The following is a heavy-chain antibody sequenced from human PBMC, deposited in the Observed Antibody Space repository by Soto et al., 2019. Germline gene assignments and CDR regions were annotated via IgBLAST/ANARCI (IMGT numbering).Heavy chain of an antibody. Sequence: EVQLLESGGGLVQPGGSLRLSCAASGFTFSSYAMSWDRQAPGKGLEWVSAISGSGGSTYYADSVKGRFTISRDNSKNTLYLQMNSLRAEDTAVYYCAKESAARCSGGSCYPRRYFDYWGQGTLVTVSS. J-gene: IGHJ4*02. CDR2: ISGSGGST. CDR1: GFTFSSYA. V-gene: IGHV3-23*01. D-gene: IGHD2-15*01. CDR3: AKESAARCSGGSCYPRRYFDY.